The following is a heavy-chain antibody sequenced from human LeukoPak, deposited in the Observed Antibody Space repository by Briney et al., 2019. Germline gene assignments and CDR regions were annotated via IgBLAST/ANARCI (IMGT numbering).Heavy chain of an antibody. CDR2: IKTDGSEK. J-gene: IGHJ1*01. D-gene: IGHD3-22*01. CDR1: GFTFSSYA. Sequence: GGSLRLSCAASGFTFSSYAMSWVRQAPGKGLQWVANIKTDGSEKYYVDSVKGRFTISRDNAKNSLYLQMNSLRAEDTAVYYCATYSSLNRREFQYWGQGTLLTVS. CDR3: ATYSSLNRREFQY. V-gene: IGHV3-7*01.